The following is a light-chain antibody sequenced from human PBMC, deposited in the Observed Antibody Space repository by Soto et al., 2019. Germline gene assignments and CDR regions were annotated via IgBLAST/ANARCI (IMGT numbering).Light chain of an antibody. J-gene: IGKJ1*01. CDR1: QSVSSSF. CDR2: GAS. CDR3: QQYDSSPRT. Sequence: EIVLTQSPGTLSLSPGERATLSCRASQSVSSSFLAWYQQKPGQAPRLLIYGASSRATGIPDRFGGSGSGTDFTLTISRLEPEDFAVYYGQQYDSSPRTFGQGTKVEV. V-gene: IGKV3-20*01.